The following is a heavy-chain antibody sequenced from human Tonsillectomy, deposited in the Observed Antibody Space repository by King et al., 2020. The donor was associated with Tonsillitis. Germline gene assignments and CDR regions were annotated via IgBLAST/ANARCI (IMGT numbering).Heavy chain of an antibody. CDR3: ARLRYCGGTSCPSPGTFDF. D-gene: IGHD2-15*01. V-gene: IGHV5-10-1*03. Sequence: VQLVQSGAEVKKPGESLRISCKGSGYIFTSYWIIWVRQMPGKGLEWMGRIDPSDSYTNYSPSFQGHVTISADNSISTAYLQWSSLKASDTAMYYCARLRYCGGTSCPSPGTFDFCGQGTMVTVSS. CDR1: GYIFTSYW. CDR2: IDPSDSYT. J-gene: IGHJ3*01.